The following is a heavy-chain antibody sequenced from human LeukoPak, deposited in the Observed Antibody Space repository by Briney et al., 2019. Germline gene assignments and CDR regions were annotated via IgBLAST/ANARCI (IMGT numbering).Heavy chain of an antibody. D-gene: IGHD1-26*01. CDR3: ARASGSYNDAFDI. V-gene: IGHV1-69*02. CDR1: GGTFSSYT. CDR2: IIPILGIA. Sequence: SVKVSCKASGGTFSSYTISWVRQAPGQGLEWMGRIIPILGIANYAQKLQGRVTITADKSTSTAYMELSSLRSEDTAVYYCARASGSYNDAFDIWGQGTMVTVSS. J-gene: IGHJ3*02.